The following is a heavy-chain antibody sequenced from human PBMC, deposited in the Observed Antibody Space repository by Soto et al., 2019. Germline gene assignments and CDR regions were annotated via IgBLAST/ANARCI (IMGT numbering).Heavy chain of an antibody. D-gene: IGHD5-12*01. V-gene: IGHV4-39*01. CDR3: ASQVDVVGTKYFDS. Sequence: QVQLQESGPGLVKASETLSLTCIVSGDSIRTSGHYWGWIRQPPGKGLEWIASIYYSESRFYNPSLKSRVAIYVDSSRNQCSLRLSSVAATDTAFYYCASQVDVVGTKYFDSWGQGTLVTGSS. J-gene: IGHJ4*02. CDR1: GDSIRTSGHY. CDR2: IYYSESR.